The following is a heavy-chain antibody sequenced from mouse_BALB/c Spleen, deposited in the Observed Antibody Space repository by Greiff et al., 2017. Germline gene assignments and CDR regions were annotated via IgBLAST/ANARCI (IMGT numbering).Heavy chain of an antibody. CDR2: ISSGSSTI. CDR1: GFTFSSFG. D-gene: IGHD2-1*01. J-gene: IGHJ4*01. V-gene: IGHV5-17*02. Sequence: VQLQESGGGLVQPGGSRKLSCAASGFTFSSFGMHWVRQAPEKGLEWVAYISSGSSTIYYADTVKGRFTISRDNPKNTLFLQMTSLRSEDTAMYYCARGDGNYPFYAMDYWGQGTSVTVSS. CDR3: ARGDGNYPFYAMDY.